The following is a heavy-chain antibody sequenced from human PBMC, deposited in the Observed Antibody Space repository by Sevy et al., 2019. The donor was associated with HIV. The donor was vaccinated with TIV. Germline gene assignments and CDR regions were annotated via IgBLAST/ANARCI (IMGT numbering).Heavy chain of an antibody. D-gene: IGHD2-8*01. V-gene: IGHV3-15*05. CDR2: IKSNTDGGTI. CDR1: GFTFSSYS. J-gene: IGHJ6*02. Sequence: GGSLRLSCAASGFTFSSYSMNWVRQAPGKGLEWVGRIKSNTDGGTIDYAAPVKGRFIISRDDSKNTLYLQMSSLKTEDTGVYYCSTDPIILLLVTDGMDVWGQGTTVTVSS. CDR3: STDPIILLLVTDGMDV.